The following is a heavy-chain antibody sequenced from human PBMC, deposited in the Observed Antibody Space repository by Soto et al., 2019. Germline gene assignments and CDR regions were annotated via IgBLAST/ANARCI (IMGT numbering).Heavy chain of an antibody. D-gene: IGHD2-2*02. CDR2: ISYDGSEK. V-gene: IGHV3-30*18. Sequence: GGSLRLSCAASGFTFGGSAMHWVRQASGKGLEWAAVISYDGSEKYYVDSVKGRFTISKDNSKNTLYLQMNSLRPEDTAVYYCAKSPNFYCSSPNCYKYYFDHWGQGTRVTVSS. J-gene: IGHJ4*02. CDR3: AKSPNFYCSSPNCYKYYFDH. CDR1: GFTFGGSA.